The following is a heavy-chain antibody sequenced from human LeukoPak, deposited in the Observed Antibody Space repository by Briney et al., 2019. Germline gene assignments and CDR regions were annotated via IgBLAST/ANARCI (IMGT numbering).Heavy chain of an antibody. CDR3: AATYYDFWSGYSGWFDP. J-gene: IGHJ5*02. CDR1: GFTFSSSS. D-gene: IGHD3-3*01. V-gene: IGHV4-34*08. Sequence: GSLRLSCVASGFTFSSSSMTWVRQAPGKGLEWIGEINHSGSTNYNPSLKSRVTISVDTSKNQFSLKLSSVTAADTAVYYCAATYYDFWSGYSGWFDPWGQGTLVTVSS. CDR2: INHSGST.